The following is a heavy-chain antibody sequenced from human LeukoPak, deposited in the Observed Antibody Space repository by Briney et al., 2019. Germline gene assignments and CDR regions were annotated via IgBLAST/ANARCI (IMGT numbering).Heavy chain of an antibody. D-gene: IGHD2-8*01. Sequence: SDALSLTCTVSGGSIGSSGHYWGWIRPPPGKGLEWIGVIYYGGSTYYNPSLKSRVTTSVDTSKNQLSLKLRSVTAADTAVYYCARHNGQYSYYYGMDVWGQGTTVTVSS. CDR3: ARHNGQYSYYYGMDV. J-gene: IGHJ6*02. CDR1: GGSIGSSGHY. V-gene: IGHV4-39*01. CDR2: IYYGGST.